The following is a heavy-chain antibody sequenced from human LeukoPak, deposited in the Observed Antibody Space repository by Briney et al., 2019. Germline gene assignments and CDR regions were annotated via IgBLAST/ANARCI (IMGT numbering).Heavy chain of an antibody. V-gene: IGHV4-39*01. CDR1: GGSISGTTYY. CDR3: ARHVGYFYDSSAFYPYYFDY. J-gene: IGHJ4*02. Sequence: SETLSLTCTVSGGSISGTTYYWGWIRQPPGKGLEWIGTIYYSGSTYYNPSLKSRVIISIDTSKNQFSLKLSSVTAADTAVYYCARHVGYFYDSSAFYPYYFDYWGQGTLITVSS. D-gene: IGHD3-22*01. CDR2: IYYSGST.